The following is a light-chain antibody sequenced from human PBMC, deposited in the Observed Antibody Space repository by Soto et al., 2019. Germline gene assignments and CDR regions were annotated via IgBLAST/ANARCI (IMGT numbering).Light chain of an antibody. Sequence: QSVLTQPASVSGSPGQSITISCTGTSSDFGGHNFVSWYQHHPGKAPKLMIFDVNNRPSGVSNRFSGSKSANTASLTISGLQAEDEADYYCSSYTSSSTPYVFGTGTKVTAL. CDR3: SSYTSSSTPYV. V-gene: IGLV2-14*03. CDR1: SSDFGGHNF. CDR2: DVN. J-gene: IGLJ1*01.